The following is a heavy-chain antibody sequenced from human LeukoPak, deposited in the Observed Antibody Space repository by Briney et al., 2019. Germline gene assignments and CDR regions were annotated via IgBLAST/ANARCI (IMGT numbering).Heavy chain of an antibody. Sequence: PGGSLRLSCAASGFTFSSYSMNWVRQAPGKGLEWVSSISGSSSYIYYADSVKGRFTISRDNAKNSLYLQMNSLRAEDTAVYYCARDMAPDYYDSSGYSQVGDYWGQGTLVTVSS. V-gene: IGHV3-21*01. CDR2: ISGSSSYI. CDR1: GFTFSSYS. J-gene: IGHJ4*02. CDR3: ARDMAPDYYDSSGYSQVGDY. D-gene: IGHD3-22*01.